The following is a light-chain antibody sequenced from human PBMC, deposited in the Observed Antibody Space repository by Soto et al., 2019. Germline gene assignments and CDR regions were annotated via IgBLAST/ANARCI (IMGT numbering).Light chain of an antibody. Sequence: PXXLPVXXGXPASXXXRSXXXXXXXXXXXYLDWYLQKPGQSPQLLIYLGSNRASGVXXRXXXXGXXXXXXXKISRVEAEDVGVYYCMQALQTPVTFGQGTKVEXK. CDR2: LGS. CDR1: XXXXXXXXXXY. V-gene: IGKV2-28*01. J-gene: IGKJ1*01. CDR3: MQALQTPVT.